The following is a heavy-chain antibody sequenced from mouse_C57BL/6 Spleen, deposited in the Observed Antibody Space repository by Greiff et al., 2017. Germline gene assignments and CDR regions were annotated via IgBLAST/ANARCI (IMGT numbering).Heavy chain of an antibody. CDR1: GYTFTSYW. CDR3: ARDLRITTVVGLDY. CDR2: IYPGSGST. V-gene: IGHV1-55*01. D-gene: IGHD1-1*01. J-gene: IGHJ2*01. Sequence: QVQLQQPGAELVKPGASVKMSCKASGYTFTSYWITWVKQRPGQGLEWIGDIYPGSGSTNYNEKFKSKATLTVDTSSSTAYIQLSSLTSEDSAVYYCARDLRITTVVGLDYWGQGTTLTVSS.